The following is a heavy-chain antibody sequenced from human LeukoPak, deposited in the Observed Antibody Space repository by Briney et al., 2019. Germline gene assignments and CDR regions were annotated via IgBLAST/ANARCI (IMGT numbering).Heavy chain of an antibody. Sequence: SETLSLTCTVSGGSISSYYWSWIRQPPGKGLEWIGYIYYSGSTNYNPSLKSRVTISVDTSKNQFSLKLSSVTAADTAVYYCARGRAAAAPFDYWGQGTLVIVSS. CDR2: IYYSGST. J-gene: IGHJ4*02. D-gene: IGHD6-13*01. V-gene: IGHV4-59*01. CDR1: GGSISSYY. CDR3: ARGRAAAAPFDY.